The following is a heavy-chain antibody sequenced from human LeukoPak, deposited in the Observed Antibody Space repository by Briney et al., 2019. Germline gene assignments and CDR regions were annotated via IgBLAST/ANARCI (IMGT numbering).Heavy chain of an antibody. CDR3: ARVLYYGSGYYFDY. CDR1: GFTFSSYA. V-gene: IGHV3-64*01. D-gene: IGHD3-10*01. CDR2: ISSNGGST. J-gene: IGHJ4*02. Sequence: GGSLRRSCAASGFTFSSYAMHWVRQAPGKGLEYVSAISSNGGSTYYANSVKGRFTISRDNSKNTLYLQMGSLRAEDMAVYYCARVLYYGSGYYFDYWGQGTLVTVSS.